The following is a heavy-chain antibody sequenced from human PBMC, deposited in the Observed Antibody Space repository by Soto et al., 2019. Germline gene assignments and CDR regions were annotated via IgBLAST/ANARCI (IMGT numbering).Heavy chain of an antibody. V-gene: IGHV1-24*01. J-gene: IGHJ5*02. Sequence: ASVKVSCKVSGYTLTELSMHCVRQAPGKGLEWMGGFDPEDGETIYAQKLQGRVTMTEDTSTDTAYMELSSLRSEDTAVYYCATLSNDFWSGPNNWFDPWGQGTLVTVSS. CDR2: FDPEDGET. CDR1: GYTLTELS. CDR3: ATLSNDFWSGPNNWFDP. D-gene: IGHD3-3*01.